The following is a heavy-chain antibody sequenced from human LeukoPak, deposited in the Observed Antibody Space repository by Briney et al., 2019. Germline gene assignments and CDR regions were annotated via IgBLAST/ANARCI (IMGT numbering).Heavy chain of an antibody. CDR1: GYTFTGYY. CDR3: ARGTNTYYYDSSGYI. D-gene: IGHD3-22*01. Sequence: GASVKVSCKASGYTFTGYYMHWVRQAPGQGLEWMGRFNPNSGGTNYAQKFQGRVTMTRDTSISTAYMELSRLRSDDTAVYYCARGTNTYYYDSSGYIWGQGTLVTVSS. J-gene: IGHJ4*02. CDR2: FNPNSGGT. V-gene: IGHV1-2*06.